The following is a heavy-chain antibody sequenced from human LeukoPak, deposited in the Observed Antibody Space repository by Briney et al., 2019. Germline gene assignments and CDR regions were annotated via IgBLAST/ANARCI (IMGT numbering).Heavy chain of an antibody. V-gene: IGHV3-11*04. D-gene: IGHD1-1*01. CDR2: ISSSGSTI. CDR1: GFTFSDYY. J-gene: IGHJ4*02. Sequence: PGGSLRLSCAASGFTFSDYYMSWIRPAPGKGLEWVSYISSSGSTIYYADSVKGRFTISRDNAKNSLYLQMTSLRAEDSAVYYCARARTSPSPFDYWGPGTLVTVSS. CDR3: ARARTSPSPFDY.